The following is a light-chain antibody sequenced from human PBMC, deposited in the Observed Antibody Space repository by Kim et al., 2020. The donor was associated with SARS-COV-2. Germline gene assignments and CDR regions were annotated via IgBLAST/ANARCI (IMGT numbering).Light chain of an antibody. CDR3: QQSYSSLFT. CDR1: QNIRKY. CDR2: AAS. J-gene: IGKJ3*01. V-gene: IGKV1-39*01. Sequence: DIQMTQSPSSLSASVGDRVTITCRASQNIRKYLNWYQQKPGKVPKVLIYAASTLQSGVPSRFSGSGSGTDFTLTISGLQPDDFATYYCQQSYSSLFTFGPGTKVDIK.